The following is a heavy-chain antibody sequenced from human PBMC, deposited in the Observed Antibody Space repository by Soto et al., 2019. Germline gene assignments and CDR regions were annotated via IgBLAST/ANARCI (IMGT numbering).Heavy chain of an antibody. V-gene: IGHV3-23*01. J-gene: IGHJ4*02. CDR1: GFTFSSYA. Sequence: GGSLRLSCAASGFTFSSYAMHWVRQAPGEGLEWVSTITDTGGDTKYADSVRGRFTMSRDNSKKTLYLQMNSLRVEDSALYYCARGSTDSYPGSRIFDFWGRGTLVTVSS. CDR3: ARGSTDSYPGSRIFDF. D-gene: IGHD3-10*01. CDR2: ITDTGGDT.